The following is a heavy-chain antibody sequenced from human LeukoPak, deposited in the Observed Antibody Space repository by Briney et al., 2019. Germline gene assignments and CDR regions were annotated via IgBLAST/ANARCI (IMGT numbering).Heavy chain of an antibody. CDR1: TFTFNAYW. D-gene: IGHD3-22*01. J-gene: IGHJ4*02. Sequence: PGGSLRLSCAASTFTFNAYWVNWVRQAPGKGLEWVANIKEDGSEKYYVDSVKGRFTISRDNAKNSLYLQMNSLRVEDTAVYYCARDWWDNSGYYDYWGQGTLVTVSS. V-gene: IGHV3-7*01. CDR3: ARDWWDNSGYYDY. CDR2: IKEDGSEK.